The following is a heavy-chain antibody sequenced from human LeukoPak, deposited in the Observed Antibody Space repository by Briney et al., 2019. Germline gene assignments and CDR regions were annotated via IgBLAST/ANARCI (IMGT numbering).Heavy chain of an antibody. CDR1: GFTVSSNS. J-gene: IGHJ3*02. V-gene: IGHV3-53*01. CDR3: ARTSGSYHGTDHDAFDI. D-gene: IGHD1-26*01. CDR2: IYSDNT. Sequence: GGSLRLSCTVSGFTVSSNSMSWVRQAPGKGLEWVSFIYSDNTHYSDSVKGRFTISRDNSKNTLYLQMNSLRAEDTAVYYCARTSGSYHGTDHDAFDIWGQGTMVTVSS.